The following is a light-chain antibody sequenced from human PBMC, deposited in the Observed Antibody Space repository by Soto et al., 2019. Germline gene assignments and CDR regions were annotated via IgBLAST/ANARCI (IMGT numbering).Light chain of an antibody. CDR2: GAS. V-gene: IGKV3-20*01. CDR1: QSVTSNY. Sequence: EIVLTQSPDTLSLSPGERATLSCRASQSVTSNYLAWCQQKPGQAPRLLIYGASSRATGIPDRFSGSGSGTDFTLTISRLETEDFAVYYCQQYGGSPRTFGQGTKVEIK. CDR3: QQYGGSPRT. J-gene: IGKJ1*01.